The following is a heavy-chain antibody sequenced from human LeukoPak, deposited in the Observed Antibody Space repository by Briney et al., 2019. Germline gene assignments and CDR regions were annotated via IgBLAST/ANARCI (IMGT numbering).Heavy chain of an antibody. Sequence: GASVKVSCKASGGTLNTHVFSWVRQAPGQGLEWMGRITPIIDSTIYAQKFQGRLTITSEKSLGTIHMAFSSLTSYDTAAYYCTRVNLRGSQYNWFDPRGQGTLVTVSS. D-gene: IGHD1-26*01. V-gene: IGHV1-69*04. CDR3: TRVNLRGSQYNWFDP. J-gene: IGHJ5*02. CDR1: GGTLNTHV. CDR2: ITPIIDST.